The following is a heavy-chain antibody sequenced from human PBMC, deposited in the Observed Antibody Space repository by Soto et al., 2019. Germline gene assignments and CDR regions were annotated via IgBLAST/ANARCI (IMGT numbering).Heavy chain of an antibody. Sequence: SETLSLTCAVYGGSFSGYYWSWIRKPPGKGLEWIGEINHSGRTNYNPSLKSRVTISVDTSKNQFSLKLSSVTAADTAVYYCATQPVVPAAQGGYYSYSGMHVWGQGTTVTVSS. CDR3: ATQPVVPAAQGGYYSYSGMHV. CDR2: INHSGRT. J-gene: IGHJ6*02. CDR1: GGSFSGYY. V-gene: IGHV4-34*01. D-gene: IGHD2-2*01.